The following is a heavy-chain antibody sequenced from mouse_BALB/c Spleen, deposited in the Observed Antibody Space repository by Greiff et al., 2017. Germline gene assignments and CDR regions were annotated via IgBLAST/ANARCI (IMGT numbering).Heavy chain of an antibody. Sequence: EVKLMDSGGGLVKPGGSLKLSCAASGFTFSDYYMYWVRQTPEKRLEWVATISDGGSYTYYPDSVKGRFTISRDNAKNNLYLQMSSLKSEDTAMYYCARERVITTGPFFAYWGQGTLVTVSA. CDR2: ISDGGSYT. D-gene: IGHD1-1*01. CDR3: ARERVITTGPFFAY. V-gene: IGHV5-4*02. CDR1: GFTFSDYY. J-gene: IGHJ3*01.